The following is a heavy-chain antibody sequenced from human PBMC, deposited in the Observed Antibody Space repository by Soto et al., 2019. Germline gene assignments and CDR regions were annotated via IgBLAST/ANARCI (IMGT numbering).Heavy chain of an antibody. CDR1: GGSFSGYY. D-gene: IGHD4-17*01. CDR2: INHSGST. J-gene: IGHJ6*02. CDR3: ARGSATVTTFHFYYHGMDV. V-gene: IGHV4-34*01. Sequence: PSETLSLTCAVYGGSFSGYYCSWIRQPPGKGLEWIGEINHSGSTNYNPSLKSRVSISIDTSKNQFSLKLTSVTAADTAVYYCARGSATVTTFHFYYHGMDVWGQGTTVT.